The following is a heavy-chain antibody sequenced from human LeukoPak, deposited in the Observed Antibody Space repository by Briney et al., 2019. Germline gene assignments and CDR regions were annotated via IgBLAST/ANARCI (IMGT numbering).Heavy chain of an antibody. CDR1: GGSISSYY. V-gene: IGHV4-59*01. CDR2: IYYSGST. D-gene: IGHD4-17*01. CDR3: ARDHGDYPMTSYYYYGMDV. Sequence: SETLSLTCTVSGGSISSYYWSWIRQPPGKGLEWIGYIYYSGSTNYNPSLKSRVTISVDTSKNQFSLKLSSVTAADTAVYYCARDHGDYPMTSYYYYGMDVWGQGTTVTVSS. J-gene: IGHJ6*02.